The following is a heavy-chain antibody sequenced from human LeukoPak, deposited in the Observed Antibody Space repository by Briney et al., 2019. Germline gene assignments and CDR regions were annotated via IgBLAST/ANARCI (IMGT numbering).Heavy chain of an antibody. J-gene: IGHJ3*02. Sequence: PGGSLRLSCAASGFTFSSYAMSWVRQAPGKGLEWVSAISGSGGSTYYADSVKGRFTISRDNSKNTLYLQMNSLRAEDTAVYYCARERPRDYYDSSGYQSRAFDIWGQGTMVTVSS. D-gene: IGHD3-22*01. CDR3: ARERPRDYYDSSGYQSRAFDI. CDR2: ISGSGGST. CDR1: GFTFSSYA. V-gene: IGHV3-23*01.